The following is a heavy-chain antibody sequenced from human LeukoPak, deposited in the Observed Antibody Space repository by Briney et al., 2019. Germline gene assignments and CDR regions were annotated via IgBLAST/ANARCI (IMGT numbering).Heavy chain of an antibody. CDR2: IYPGDSDT. CDR3: ARHSQMATIMSYFDY. J-gene: IGHJ4*02. Sequence: LGESLKISCKGSGYSFTSYCIGWVRQMPGKGLEWMGIIYPGDSDTRYSPSFQGQVTISADKSISTAYLQWSSLKASDTAMYYCARHSQMATIMSYFDYWGQGTLVTVSS. CDR1: GYSFTSYC. D-gene: IGHD5-12*01. V-gene: IGHV5-51*01.